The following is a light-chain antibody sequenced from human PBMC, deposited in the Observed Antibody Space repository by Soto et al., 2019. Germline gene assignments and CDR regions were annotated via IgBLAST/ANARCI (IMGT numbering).Light chain of an antibody. V-gene: IGLV3-21*04. CDR3: QVWDSFSIHWV. J-gene: IGLJ3*02. CDR1: NIGGKS. CDR2: HDE. Sequence: SYELTQAPSVSMAPGNTAKITCGGDNIGGKSVHWYQQKSGQAPVLVIYHDESRPSGIPERFSGSNAGNTATLTISRVEAGDEADYYCQVWDSFSIHWVFGGGTQLTVL.